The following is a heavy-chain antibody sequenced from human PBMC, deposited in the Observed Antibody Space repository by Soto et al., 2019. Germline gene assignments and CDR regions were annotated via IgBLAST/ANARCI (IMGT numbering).Heavy chain of an antibody. CDR2: ISAYNGST. D-gene: IGHD3-3*01. V-gene: IGHV1-18*01. CDR3: ARVPLLRFLEWFPRRETYYMDV. J-gene: IGHJ6*03. CDR1: GYTFTIYG. Sequence: ASVKVSCKASGYTFTIYGSSWVRQAPGQGLEWMGWISAYNGSTNYAQKLQGRVTMTTDTPTSTAYMELRSLRSDDTAVYYCARVPLLRFLEWFPRRETYYMDVWGKGTTVTVSS.